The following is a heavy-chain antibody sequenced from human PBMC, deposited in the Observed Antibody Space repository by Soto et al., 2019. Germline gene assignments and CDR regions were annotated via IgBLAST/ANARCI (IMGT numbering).Heavy chain of an antibody. CDR1: GFTFSSYW. CDR3: ARADDYGGNYILDY. D-gene: IGHD4-17*01. CDR2: INSDGSST. J-gene: IGHJ4*02. Sequence: GGSLRLSCAASGFTFSSYWMHWVRQAPGKGLVWVSRINSDGSSTSYADSVKGRFTISRDNAKNTLYLQMNSLRAEDTAVYYCARADDYGGNYILDYWGQGTLVTVSS. V-gene: IGHV3-74*01.